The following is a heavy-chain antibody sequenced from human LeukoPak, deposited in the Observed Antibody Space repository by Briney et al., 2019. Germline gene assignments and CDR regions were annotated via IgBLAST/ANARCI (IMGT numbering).Heavy chain of an antibody. D-gene: IGHD6-6*01. CDR1: GFTFSSYW. V-gene: IGHV3-7*01. CDR3: ARMGIIPARPLFDY. J-gene: IGHJ4*02. CDR2: INQDGSEK. Sequence: GGSLRLSCAAFGFTFSSYWMTWVRQAPGKGLEWVANINQDGSEKYYVDSVKGRFTISRDNAKNSLYLQMNSLRAEDTAVYYCARMGIIPARPLFDYWGQGTLVTVSS.